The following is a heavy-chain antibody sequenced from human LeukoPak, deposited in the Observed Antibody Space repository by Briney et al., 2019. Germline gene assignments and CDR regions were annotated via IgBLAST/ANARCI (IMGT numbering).Heavy chain of an antibody. J-gene: IGHJ3*01. V-gene: IGHV3-7*01. CDR1: GGSFSGYY. CDR2: IKQDGTEK. Sequence: PSETLSLTCAVYGGSFSGYYWSWIRQAPGKGLEWVANIKQDGTEKYSVDSVKGRFTISRDNAKNSLYLQMNSLRAEDTAAYYCAKGAVVVPAAMPGPWGQGTMVTVSS. D-gene: IGHD2-2*01. CDR3: AKGAVVVPAAMPGP.